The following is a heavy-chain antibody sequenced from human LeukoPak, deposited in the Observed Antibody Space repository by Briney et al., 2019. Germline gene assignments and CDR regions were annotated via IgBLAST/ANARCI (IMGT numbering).Heavy chain of an antibody. CDR2: ISYDGSNK. Sequence: GGSLRLSCAASGFTFSSYGMHWVRQAPGKGLEWVAVISYDGSNKYYADSVKGRFTISRDNSKNTLYLQMNSLRAEDTAVYYCAKGEITMIVVAEYYFDYWGQGTLVTVSS. CDR1: GFTFSSYG. V-gene: IGHV3-30*18. CDR3: AKGEITMIVVAEYYFDY. D-gene: IGHD3-22*01. J-gene: IGHJ4*02.